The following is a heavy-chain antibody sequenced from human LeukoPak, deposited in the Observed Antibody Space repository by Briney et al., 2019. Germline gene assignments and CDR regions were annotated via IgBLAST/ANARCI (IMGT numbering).Heavy chain of an antibody. CDR2: IVSNSGGS. CDR3: ARDYCSSTSCLFDY. Sequence: ASVKVSCRASGYTFTDYNIHWVRQAPGQGLEWMGRIVSNSGGSNYAQKFQGRVTVTRDTSISTVYMELSSLRSDDTAVYYCARDYCSSTSCLFDYWGQGTLVTVSS. CDR1: GYTFTDYN. J-gene: IGHJ4*02. V-gene: IGHV1-2*06. D-gene: IGHD2-2*01.